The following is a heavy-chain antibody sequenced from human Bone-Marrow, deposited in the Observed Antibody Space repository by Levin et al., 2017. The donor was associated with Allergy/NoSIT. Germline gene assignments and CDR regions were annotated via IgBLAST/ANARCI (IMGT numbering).Heavy chain of an antibody. CDR3: AGVSADTNGEDAFDI. CDR2: IGTAGDT. J-gene: IGHJ3*02. Sequence: AGGSLRLSCAASGFTFSSYDMHWVRQVTGKGLEWVSGIGTAGDTYYPASVKGRFTISRENAKSSLYLQMNSLRAGDTAVYYCAGVSADTNGEDAFDIWGQGTMVTVSS. D-gene: IGHD2-8*01. V-gene: IGHV3-13*04. CDR1: GFTFSSYD.